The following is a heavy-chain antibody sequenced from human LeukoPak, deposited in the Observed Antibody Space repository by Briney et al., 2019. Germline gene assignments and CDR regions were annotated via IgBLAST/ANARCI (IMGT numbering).Heavy chain of an antibody. J-gene: IGHJ4*02. Sequence: GGSLRLSCAASGFAFTKYGMHWVRQAPGKGLEWLAIIWYDGHNKYYADSVKGRFTISRDNSRNTLYLQMNSLRAEDTAVYFCAKRGVVIRVILVGFHREAYYFDSWGQGALVTVSS. CDR2: IWYDGHNK. D-gene: IGHD3-16*02. CDR3: AKRGVVIRVILVGFHREAYYFDS. CDR1: GFAFTKYG. V-gene: IGHV3-33*06.